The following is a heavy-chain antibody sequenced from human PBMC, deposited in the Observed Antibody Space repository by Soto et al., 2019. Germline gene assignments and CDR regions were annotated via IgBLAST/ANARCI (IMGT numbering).Heavy chain of an antibody. J-gene: IGHJ6*02. D-gene: IGHD3-9*01. V-gene: IGHV4-39*01. CDR3: ARLYYDILTGYYFYHYYGMDV. Sequence: PSETLSLTCTVSGGSISSSSYYWGWIRQPPGKGLEWIGSIYYSGSTYYNPSHKSRVTISVDTSKNQFSLKLSSVTAADTAVYYCARLYYDILTGYYFYHYYGMDVWGQGATVTVSS. CDR1: GGSISSSSYY. CDR2: IYYSGST.